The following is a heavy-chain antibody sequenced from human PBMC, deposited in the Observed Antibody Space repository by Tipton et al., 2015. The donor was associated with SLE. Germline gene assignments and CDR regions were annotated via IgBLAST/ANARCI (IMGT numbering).Heavy chain of an antibody. Sequence: SLRLSCAASGFSVSSNYMGWVRQAPGKGLEWVSMTFARNAAYYADSVKGRFTISRDDSKNMLFLQMNSLRTEDTAVYYCARSRTSRYYYGMDVWGQGTTVTVSS. CDR3: ARSRTSRYYYGMDV. CDR2: TFARNAA. V-gene: IGHV3-53*01. J-gene: IGHJ6*02. D-gene: IGHD1-1*01. CDR1: GFSVSSNY.